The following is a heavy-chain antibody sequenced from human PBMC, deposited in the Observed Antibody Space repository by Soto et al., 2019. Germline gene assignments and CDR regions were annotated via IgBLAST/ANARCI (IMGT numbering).Heavy chain of an antibody. V-gene: IGHV4-4*07. Sequence: QVQLQESGPGLVKPSETLSLTCTVSGGSISSYYWSWIRQPAGKGLEWIGRIYTSGSTNYNPSLKSRVTMSVDTSKNQFSLKLSSVTAADTAVYYCARDLGVPPDDFWSGYYTGDDYYYYGMDVWGQGTTVTVSS. D-gene: IGHD3-3*01. J-gene: IGHJ6*02. CDR1: GGSISSYY. CDR3: ARDLGVPPDDFWSGYYTGDDYYYYGMDV. CDR2: IYTSGST.